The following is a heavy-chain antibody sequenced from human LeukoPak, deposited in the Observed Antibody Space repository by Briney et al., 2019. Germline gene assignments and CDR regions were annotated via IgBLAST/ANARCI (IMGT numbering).Heavy chain of an antibody. D-gene: IGHD5-18*01. V-gene: IGHV1-46*01. CDR3: ARGLVDTAMVTRRIDY. CDR2: INPSGGIT. CDR1: GYTFTNYY. Sequence: ASVKVSCKASGYTFTNYYMHWVRQAPRQGLEWMGIINPSGGITHCAQNFQGRVTLTRDTSTSTVYMEVSSLISEDTAVYYCARGLVDTAMVTRRIDYWGQGTLVTVPS. J-gene: IGHJ4*02.